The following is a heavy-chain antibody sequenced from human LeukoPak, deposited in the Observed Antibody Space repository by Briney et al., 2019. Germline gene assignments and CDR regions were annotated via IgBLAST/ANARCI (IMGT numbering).Heavy chain of an antibody. V-gene: IGHV3-23*01. J-gene: IGHJ4*02. D-gene: IGHD4/OR15-4a*01. Sequence: PGGSLTLSCAASGFTFSSYAMTWVRQAPGKGLEWVSGISGSGGNTYYTDSVRGRLSISRDNSKNTLYLQVNSLRAEDTAVYYCARRAGAYSHPYDYWGQGTLVTVSS. CDR2: ISGSGGNT. CDR3: ARRAGAYSHPYDY. CDR1: GFTFSSYA.